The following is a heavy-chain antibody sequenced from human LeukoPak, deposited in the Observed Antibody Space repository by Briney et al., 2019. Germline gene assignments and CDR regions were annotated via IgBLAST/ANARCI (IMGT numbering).Heavy chain of an antibody. J-gene: IGHJ4*02. CDR2: MYYSGST. CDR3: ASRPPSGIAAAGQYYFDY. D-gene: IGHD6-13*01. V-gene: IGHV4-39*07. Sequence: SETLSLTCTVSGGSIRRSSYYWGWIRQPPGKGLEWIGSMYYSGSTYYNPSLKSRVTISVDTSKNQFSLKLSSVTAADTAVYYCASRPPSGIAAAGQYYFDYWGQGTLVTVSS. CDR1: GGSIRRSSYY.